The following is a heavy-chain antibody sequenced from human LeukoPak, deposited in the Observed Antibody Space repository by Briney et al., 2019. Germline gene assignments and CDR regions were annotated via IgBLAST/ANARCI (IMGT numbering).Heavy chain of an antibody. Sequence: SETLSLTCAVSGASISSHYWSWIRQPPGKGLEWIGYTSGSISDNPSLKSRVAVSVDPSQNQVSLSLTSVTAADTAVYYCARVLAIFGLDTTDFYMDVWGKGTTVTVSS. CDR3: ARVLAIFGLDTTDFYMDV. J-gene: IGHJ6*03. V-gene: IGHV4-59*11. CDR2: TSGSI. CDR1: GASISSHY. D-gene: IGHD3/OR15-3a*01.